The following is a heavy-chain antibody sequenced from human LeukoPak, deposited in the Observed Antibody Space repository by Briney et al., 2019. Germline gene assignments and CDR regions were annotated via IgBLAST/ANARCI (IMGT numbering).Heavy chain of an antibody. CDR2: INPNSGGT. D-gene: IGHD3-22*01. Sequence: ASVKVSCKASGYTFTGYYMHWVRQAPRQGLEWMGWINPNSGGTNYSQKFQGRVTMTRDTSISTAYMELRSLRSDDTAVYYCARDITYYYDSSGYSGGYWGQGTLVTVSS. J-gene: IGHJ4*02. V-gene: IGHV1-2*02. CDR3: ARDITYYYDSSGYSGGY. CDR1: GYTFTGYY.